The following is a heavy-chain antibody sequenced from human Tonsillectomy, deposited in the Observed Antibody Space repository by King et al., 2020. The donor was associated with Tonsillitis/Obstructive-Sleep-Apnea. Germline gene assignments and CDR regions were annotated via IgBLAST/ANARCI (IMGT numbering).Heavy chain of an antibody. CDR2: ISSSGSTI. Sequence: QLVQSGGGLVQPGGSLRLSCAASGFTFSSYEMNWVRQAPGKGLEWVSYISSSGSTIYYADSVKGRFTISRDNAKNSLYLQMNSLRAEDTAVYYCACDYYYDSSGYFTPFYYWGQGTLVTVSS. D-gene: IGHD3-22*01. CDR3: ACDYYYDSSGYFTPFYY. CDR1: GFTFSSYE. J-gene: IGHJ4*02. V-gene: IGHV3-48*03.